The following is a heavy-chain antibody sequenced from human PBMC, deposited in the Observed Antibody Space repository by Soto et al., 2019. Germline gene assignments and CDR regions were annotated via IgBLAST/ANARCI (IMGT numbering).Heavy chain of an antibody. CDR3: ANDRGDSSSVVY. CDR2: ISGSGGNT. CDR1: GFTFSSYA. V-gene: IGHV3-23*01. D-gene: IGHD6-6*01. J-gene: IGHJ4*02. Sequence: EVQLLESGGGLVQPGGSLRLSCAASGFTFSSYAMSWVRQAPGKGLEWVSAISGSGGNTYYADSVKGRFTISRDNSKNTLYLQMNSLRAEDTAVYYCANDRGDSSSVVYWGQGTLVTVSS.